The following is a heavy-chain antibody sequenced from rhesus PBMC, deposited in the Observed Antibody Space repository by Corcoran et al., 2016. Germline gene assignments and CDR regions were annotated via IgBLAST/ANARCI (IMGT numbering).Heavy chain of an antibody. J-gene: IGHJ4*01. D-gene: IGHD3-28*01. CDR2: IPVSGGAT. V-gene: IGHV4-173*01. CDR1: GGSISSNW. Sequence: QLQLQESGPGLVKPSETLSLTCAVSGGSISSNWWSWIRQPPGKGLVWIGRIPVSGGATSSTPSLKSRVTISTDTSQNQLSLKLISVTAADTAVYYCARDNYYGSAYGDYWGQGVLVTVSS. CDR3: ARDNYYGSAYGDY.